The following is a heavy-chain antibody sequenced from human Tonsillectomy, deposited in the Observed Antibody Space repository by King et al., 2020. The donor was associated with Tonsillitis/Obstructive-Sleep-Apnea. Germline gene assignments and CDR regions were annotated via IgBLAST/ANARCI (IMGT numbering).Heavy chain of an antibody. J-gene: IGHJ4*02. CDR2: IKSKTDGGTT. CDR1: GFTFSNAW. D-gene: IGHD2-2*01. CDR3: TTDLGVIVIVPAAEEYRFDY. V-gene: IGHV3-15*01. Sequence: VQLVESGGGLVKPGGSLRLSCAASGFTFSNAWMSWVRQAPGKGLEWVARIKSKTDGGTTDYAAPVKGRFTISRDDSKNTLYLQMNSLKTEDTAVYYCTTDLGVIVIVPAAEEYRFDYWGQGTLVTVSS.